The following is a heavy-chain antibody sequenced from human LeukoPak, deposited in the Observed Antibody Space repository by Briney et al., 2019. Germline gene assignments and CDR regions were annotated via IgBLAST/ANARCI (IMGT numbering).Heavy chain of an antibody. CDR1: GFTFTSYS. V-gene: IGHV3-48*01. Sequence: GGSLRLSCAASGFTFTSYSMNWVRQAPGKGLEWVSYISSSGSTISYADSVKGRFTISRDNSKNMVYLQMNTLRADDTAVYYCAKSVVVITFRFDDWGQGALVTVSS. J-gene: IGHJ4*02. CDR2: ISSSGSTI. CDR3: AKSVVVITFRFDD. D-gene: IGHD2-15*01.